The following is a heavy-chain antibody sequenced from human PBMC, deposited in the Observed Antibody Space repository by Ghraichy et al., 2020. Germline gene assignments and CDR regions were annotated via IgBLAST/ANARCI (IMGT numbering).Heavy chain of an antibody. J-gene: IGHJ6*02. D-gene: IGHD2-21*01. Sequence: SETLSLTCAVYGGSFSGYYWSWIRQPPGKGLEWIGEINHSGSTNYNPSLKSRVTISVDTSKNQFSLKLSSVTAADTAVYYCAKIPYDYYGMDVWGQGTTVTVSS. CDR2: INHSGST. CDR1: GGSFSGYY. CDR3: AKIPYDYYGMDV. V-gene: IGHV4-34*01.